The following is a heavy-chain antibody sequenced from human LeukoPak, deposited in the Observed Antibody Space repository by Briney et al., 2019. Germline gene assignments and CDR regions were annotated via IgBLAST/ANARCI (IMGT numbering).Heavy chain of an antibody. Sequence: SETLSLTCTVSGGSISSSSYYWGWIRQPPGKGLEWIGSIYHSGSTNYNPSLKSRVTISMDTSKNQFSLKLSSVTAADTAVYYCATGSQISLGATNFDYWGQGTLVTVSS. D-gene: IGHD1-26*01. CDR3: ATGSQISLGATNFDY. CDR2: IYHSGST. CDR1: GGSISSSSYY. V-gene: IGHV4-39*07. J-gene: IGHJ4*02.